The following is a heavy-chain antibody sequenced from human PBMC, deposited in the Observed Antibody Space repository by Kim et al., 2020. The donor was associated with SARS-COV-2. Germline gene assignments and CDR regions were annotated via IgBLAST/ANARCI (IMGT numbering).Heavy chain of an antibody. CDR1: GFTFSSYY. D-gene: IGHD3-10*01. V-gene: IGHV3-30-3*01. CDR2: ISHDGSSK. CDR3: ARQEWFHGPGNTYYRHGIAG. J-gene: IGHJ6*02. Sequence: GGSLRLSCLASGFTFSSYYMHWVRQAPGKGLEWVAVISHDGSSKYYADSVKGRFTISRDDSKNTLFAQMISLRAEDTAVYYCARQEWFHGPGNTYYRHGIAGWGQGTTVTVSS.